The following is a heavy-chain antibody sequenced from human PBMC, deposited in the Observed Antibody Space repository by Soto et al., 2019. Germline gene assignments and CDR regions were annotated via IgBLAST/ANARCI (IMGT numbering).Heavy chain of an antibody. CDR2: VYYSGST. J-gene: IGHJ4*02. CDR1: SDTVSICIYY. CDR3: GTLDGLATISYYFDY. D-gene: IGHD3-9*01. Sequence: SETMDIASTVSSDTVSICIYYGGWKNKPPGKGLEWIGSVYYSGSTYYNPSLESRATISVDKSKNQFSLKLMSLSAADTAVYYCGTLDGLATISYYFDYWGQGALVTVSS. V-gene: IGHV4-39*01.